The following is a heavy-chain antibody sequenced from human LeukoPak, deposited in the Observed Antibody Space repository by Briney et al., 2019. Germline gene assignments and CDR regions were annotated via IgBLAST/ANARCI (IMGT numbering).Heavy chain of an antibody. CDR2: ISYDGSNK. J-gene: IGHJ4*02. CDR1: GFTFSSYG. V-gene: IGHV3-30*03. Sequence: GGSLRLSCAASGFTFSSYGMHWVRQAPGKGLEWVAVISYDGSNKYYADSVKGRFTISGDNSKNTLYLQMNSLRAEDTAVYYCARESEGIFDYWGQGTLVTVSS. CDR3: ARESEGIFDY.